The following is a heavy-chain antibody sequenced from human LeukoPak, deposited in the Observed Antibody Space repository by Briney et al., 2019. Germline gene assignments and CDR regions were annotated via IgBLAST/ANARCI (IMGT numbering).Heavy chain of an antibody. Sequence: GGSLRLSCAASGFTFSSYGMNWVRQAPGKGLEWVSAISGSGGSTYYADSVKGRFTISRDNSKNTLYLQMNSLRAEDTAVYYCAKDLISSGRRALDYWGQGTLVTVSS. CDR3: AKDLISSGRRALDY. D-gene: IGHD6-19*01. V-gene: IGHV3-23*01. CDR2: ISGSGGST. CDR1: GFTFSSYG. J-gene: IGHJ4*02.